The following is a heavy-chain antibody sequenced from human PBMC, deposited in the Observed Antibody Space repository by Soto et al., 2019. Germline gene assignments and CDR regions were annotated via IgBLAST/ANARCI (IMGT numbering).Heavy chain of an antibody. CDR3: ARTTSGSMAD. J-gene: IGHJ4*02. V-gene: IGHV1-18*01. CDR2: IGPYNGNT. D-gene: IGHD2-15*01. Sequence: ASVKVSCKASGYTFTNYGITWVRQAPGQGLEWMGWIGPYNGNTHYAHNLQGRVTMTTDTSTSTAYMELRSLISDDTAVYYCARTTSGSMADWGQGTLVTVSS. CDR1: GYTFTNYG.